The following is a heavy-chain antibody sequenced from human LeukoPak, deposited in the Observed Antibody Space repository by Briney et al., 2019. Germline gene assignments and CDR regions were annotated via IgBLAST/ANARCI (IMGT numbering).Heavy chain of an antibody. Sequence: ASVKVSCKASGYTFTGYYMHWVRQAPGKGLEWMGGFDPEDGETIYAQKFQGRVTMTEDTSTDTAYMELSSLRSEDTAVYYCATGYNYYGSGSSWGWGQGTLVTVSS. CDR2: FDPEDGET. J-gene: IGHJ4*02. CDR3: ATGYNYYGSGSSWG. D-gene: IGHD3-10*01. CDR1: GYTFTGYY. V-gene: IGHV1-24*01.